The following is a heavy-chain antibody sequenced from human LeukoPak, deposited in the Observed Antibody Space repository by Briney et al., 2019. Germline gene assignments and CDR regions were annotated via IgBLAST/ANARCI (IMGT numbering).Heavy chain of an antibody. CDR3: ARVGSSGWYVHPTLDY. J-gene: IGHJ4*02. Sequence: GASVKVSXKASGYTFSGYYIHWVRQAPGQGLEWMAWINPSNGDTNYPQKFQGRVTMTRDTSISTAYMELTRLISDDTAVYYCARVGSSGWYVHPTLDYWGQGTLVTVSS. CDR2: INPSNGDT. D-gene: IGHD6-19*01. CDR1: GYTFSGYY. V-gene: IGHV1-2*02.